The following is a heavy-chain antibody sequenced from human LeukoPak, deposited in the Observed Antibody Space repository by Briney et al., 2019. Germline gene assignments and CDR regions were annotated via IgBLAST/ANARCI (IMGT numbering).Heavy chain of an antibody. J-gene: IGHJ3*02. CDR1: GYTFTDYS. CDR2: INPNSGGT. V-gene: IGHV1-2*02. D-gene: IGHD5-24*01. CDR3: ARVRDGYNDAYDI. Sequence: GASVKVSCKASGYTFTDYSMHWVRQAPGQGLEWMGWINPNSGGTNYAQKFRGRVTMTRDTSISTAYMELSGLRSDDTAVFYCARVRDGYNDAYDIWGQGTMVTVSS.